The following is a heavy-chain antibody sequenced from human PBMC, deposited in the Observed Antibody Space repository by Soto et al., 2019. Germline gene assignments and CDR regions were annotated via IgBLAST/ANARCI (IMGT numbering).Heavy chain of an antibody. V-gene: IGHV5-10-1*01. D-gene: IGHD3-9*01. CDR2: IDPSDSYT. CDR1: GYSFTSYW. CDR3: ASNYDILTGSLY. Sequence: GASLKISCKGSGYSFTSYWISWVRQMPGKGLEWMGRIDPSDSYTNYSPSFQGHVTISADKSISTAYLQWSSLKASDTAMYYCASNYDILTGSLYWGQGTLVTVSS. J-gene: IGHJ4*02.